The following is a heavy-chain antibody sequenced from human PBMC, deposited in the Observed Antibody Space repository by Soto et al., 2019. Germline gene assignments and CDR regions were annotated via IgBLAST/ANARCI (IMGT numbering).Heavy chain of an antibody. CDR3: ASSFNGWNYDY. J-gene: IGHJ4*02. CDR1: GGSISSGDYY. D-gene: IGHD1-7*01. Sequence: SETLSLTCAVSGGSISSGDYYWSWIRQPPGKGLEWIGYIYYSGSTYYNPSLKSRVTISVDTSKNQFSLKLSSVTAADTAVYYCASSFNGWNYDYWGQGTLVTVSS. V-gene: IGHV4-30-4*01. CDR2: IYYSGST.